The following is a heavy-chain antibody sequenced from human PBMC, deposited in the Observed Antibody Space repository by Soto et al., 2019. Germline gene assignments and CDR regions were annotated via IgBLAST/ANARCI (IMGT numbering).Heavy chain of an antibody. CDR3: ARKPETGTTVPFDY. CDR1: GFTFSIYG. D-gene: IGHD1-1*01. J-gene: IGHJ4*02. CDR2: ISYDGTEK. Sequence: PGGSLRLSCAASGFTFSIYGMHWVRQAPGKGLEWVAVISYDGTEKYHADSVKGRFTISRDNSKNTLYLQVNSLRAEDTAVYYCARKPETGTTVPFDYWGQGTLVTVSS. V-gene: IGHV3-30*03.